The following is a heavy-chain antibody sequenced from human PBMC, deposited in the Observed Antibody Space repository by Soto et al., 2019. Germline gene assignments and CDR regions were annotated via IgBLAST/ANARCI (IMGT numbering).Heavy chain of an antibody. J-gene: IGHJ3*01. V-gene: IGHV3-74*01. CDR2: IHSDGSDT. CDR1: GFTFSNYW. CDR3: ARGDRGAFDL. Sequence: EVQLVESGGGLVQPGESLRLSCAASGFTFSNYWMHWVRQAPRKGLVWVSRIHSDGSDTTYADSVKGRFTISRDNARNTLDLQMNSLRAEDTAVYYCARGDRGAFDLWGQGTVVTVSS. D-gene: IGHD1-26*01.